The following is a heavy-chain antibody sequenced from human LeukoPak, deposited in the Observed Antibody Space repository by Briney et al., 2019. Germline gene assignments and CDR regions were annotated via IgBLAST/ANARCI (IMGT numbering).Heavy chain of an antibody. CDR2: IYYSGST. V-gene: IGHV4-31*03. CDR1: GGSISSGGYY. D-gene: IGHD3-3*01. Sequence: SETLSLTCTVSGGSISSGGYYWSWIRQHPGKGLEWIGYIYYSGSTYYNPSLKSRVTISVDTSKNQFSLKLSSMTAADTAVYYCAGGRSGYYTYWGQGTLVTVSS. J-gene: IGHJ4*02. CDR3: AGGRSGYYTY.